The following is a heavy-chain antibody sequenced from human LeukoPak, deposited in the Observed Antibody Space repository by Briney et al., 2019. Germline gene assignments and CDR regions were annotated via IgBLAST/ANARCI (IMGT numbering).Heavy chain of an antibody. CDR2: IYYSGST. J-gene: IGHJ4*02. CDR3: ARTLAAAGKTYYFAY. CDR1: GGSISRGGYY. D-gene: IGHD6-13*01. Sequence: TLSLTCTVSGGSISRGGYYWSWIRQHPGKRLVWIGYIYYSGSTYYNPSLKSRVTISVDTSKNQFSLKLSSVTAADTAVYYCARTLAAAGKTYYFAYWGQGTLVTVSS. V-gene: IGHV4-31*03.